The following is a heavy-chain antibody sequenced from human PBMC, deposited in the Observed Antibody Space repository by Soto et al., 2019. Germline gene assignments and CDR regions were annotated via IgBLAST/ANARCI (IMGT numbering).Heavy chain of an antibody. Sequence: SETLSLTCSVSGGSINSGDYYWSWIRQSPGRGLEWIGYIYYSGSTYYNPSLKSRSTISIDTSKNQFFLDVDSVTAADTAVYYCARLYTGYEAFDYWGQGTLVTVSS. CDR3: ARLYTGYEAFDY. CDR2: IYYSGST. V-gene: IGHV4-30-4*01. CDR1: GGSINSGDYY. J-gene: IGHJ4*02. D-gene: IGHD5-12*01.